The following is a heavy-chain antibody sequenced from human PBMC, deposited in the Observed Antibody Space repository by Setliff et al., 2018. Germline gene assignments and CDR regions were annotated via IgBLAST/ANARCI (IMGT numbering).Heavy chain of an antibody. D-gene: IGHD3-10*01. CDR3: VKLVPQAISSDP. J-gene: IGHJ5*02. Sequence: GGSLRLSCAASGVTVSDAWMGWVRQTPGEGLDWVGRIKSKTDGGPTDYAAPVKGRFTISRDDSKNTLYLQMNSLKTEDTAIYYCVKLVPQAISSDPWGQGTPVTVSS. CDR2: IKSKTDGGPT. CDR1: GVTVSDAW. V-gene: IGHV3-15*01.